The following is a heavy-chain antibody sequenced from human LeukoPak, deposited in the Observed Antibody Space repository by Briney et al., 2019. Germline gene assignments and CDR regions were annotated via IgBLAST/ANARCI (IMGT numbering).Heavy chain of an antibody. D-gene: IGHD3-22*01. Sequence: YWIGWVRQMPGKGLEWIGYIYYSGSTYCNPSLKSRVTISVDTSKNQFSLKLSSVTAADTAVYYCARGDYYDSSGYYSYYYGMDVWGQGTTVTVSS. CDR3: ARGDYYDSSGYYSYYYGMDV. CDR1: Y. CDR2: IYYSGST. V-gene: IGHV4-31*02. J-gene: IGHJ6*02.